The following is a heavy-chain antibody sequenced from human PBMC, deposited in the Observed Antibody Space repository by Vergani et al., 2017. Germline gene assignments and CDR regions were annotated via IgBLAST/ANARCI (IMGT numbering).Heavy chain of an antibody. CDR3: ARKSPRGRGISWFDP. V-gene: IGHV4-39*01. CDR1: GGSISSSSYY. Sequence: QLQLQESGPGLVKPSETLSLTCTVSGGSISSSSYYWGWIRQPPGKGLEWIGSIYYSGSTYYNPSLKSRVTISVDTSKNQFALKLSSVTAADMAVYYCARKSPRGRGISWFDPWGQGTLVTVSS. J-gene: IGHJ5*02. D-gene: IGHD1-14*01. CDR2: IYYSGST.